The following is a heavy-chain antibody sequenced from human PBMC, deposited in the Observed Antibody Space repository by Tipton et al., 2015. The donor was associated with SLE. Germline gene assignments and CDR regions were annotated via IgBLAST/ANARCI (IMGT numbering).Heavy chain of an antibody. CDR2: INHSGST. CDR1: GGSFSGYY. D-gene: IGHD2-15*01. CDR3: AGCGGGSCYAY. J-gene: IGHJ4*02. Sequence: TLSLTCAVYGGSFSGYYWSWIRQPPGKGLEWIGEINHSGSTNYNPSLKSRVTISVDRSKKQFSLKLRSVTAADTAVYYCAGCGGGSCYAYWGRGTPVTVSS. V-gene: IGHV4-34*01.